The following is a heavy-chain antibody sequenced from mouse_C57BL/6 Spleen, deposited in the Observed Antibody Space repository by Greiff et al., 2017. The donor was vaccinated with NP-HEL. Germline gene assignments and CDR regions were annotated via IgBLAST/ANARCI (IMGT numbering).Heavy chain of an antibody. V-gene: IGHV5-4*01. CDR3: ARDGDYDYDRGYYAMDY. CDR1: GFTFSSYA. J-gene: IGHJ4*01. Sequence: EVMLVESGGGLVKPGGSLKLSCAASGFTFSSYAMSWVRQTPEKRLEWVATISDGGSYTYYPDNVKGRFTISRDNAKNNLYLQMSHLKSEDTAMYYCARDGDYDYDRGYYAMDYWGQGTSVTVSS. CDR2: ISDGGSYT. D-gene: IGHD2-4*01.